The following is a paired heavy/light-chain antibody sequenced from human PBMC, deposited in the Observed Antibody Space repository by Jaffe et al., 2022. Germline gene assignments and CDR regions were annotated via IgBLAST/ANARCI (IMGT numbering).Light chain of an antibody. CDR3: QQYNNWPYT. CDR1: QSVSSD. CDR2: GAS. Sequence: EIVMTQSPATLSVSPGERATLSCRASQSVSSDLAWYQQKPGQAPRLLIYGASTRATGIPARFSGSGSGTEFTLTISSLQSEDFAVYYCQQYNNWPYTFGPGTKLEI. V-gene: IGKV3-15*01. J-gene: IGKJ2*01.
Heavy chain of an antibody. CDR3: ARGKFLWSEESIRRTGFDP. CDR2: INLSGST. Sequence: QVQLQQWGAGLLKPSETLSLTCAVYGGSFSGYYWSWIRQPPGKGLEWIGEINLSGSTNYNPSLKSRVTISVDTSKSQFSLKLSSVTAADTAVYYCARGKFLWSEESIRRTGFDPWGQGTLVAVSS. J-gene: IGHJ5*02. CDR1: GGSFSGYY. D-gene: IGHD3-10*01. V-gene: IGHV4-34*01.